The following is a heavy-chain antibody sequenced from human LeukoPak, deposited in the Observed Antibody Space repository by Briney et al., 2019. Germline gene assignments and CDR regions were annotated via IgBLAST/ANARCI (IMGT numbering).Heavy chain of an antibody. CDR1: GFTLGNYW. J-gene: IGHJ4*02. D-gene: IGHD3-22*01. V-gene: IGHV3-7*03. CDR3: AREGYDSSGYFFDY. CDR2: IKHDGYER. Sequence: GESLRLSCVASGFTLGNYWMSWVRQAPGKGLEWVASIKHDGYERNYVGSAKGRFTISRDSAENSLFLQMNSLSAEDTAVYYCAREGYDSSGYFFDYWGQGTLVTVSS.